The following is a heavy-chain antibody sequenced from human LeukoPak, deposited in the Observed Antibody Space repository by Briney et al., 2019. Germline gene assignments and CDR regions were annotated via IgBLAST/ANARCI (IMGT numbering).Heavy chain of an antibody. CDR2: MNPNSGNT. V-gene: IGHV1-8*01. J-gene: IGHJ4*02. Sequence: ASVKVSCKASGYTFTSYDINWVRQATGQGLEWMGWMNPNSGNTGYVQKFQGRVTMTRNTSISTAYMELSSLRSEDTAVYYCASSYLYYGLGHWGQGTLVTFSS. D-gene: IGHD3-10*01. CDR3: ASSYLYYGLGH. CDR1: GYTFTSYD.